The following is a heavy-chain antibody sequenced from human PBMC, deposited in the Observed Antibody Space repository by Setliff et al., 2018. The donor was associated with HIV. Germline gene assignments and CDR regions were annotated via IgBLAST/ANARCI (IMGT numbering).Heavy chain of an antibody. CDR3: ARHDGMKAARRYNNDYMDV. V-gene: IGHV4-4*07. D-gene: IGHD6-6*01. CDR2: INISGNT. CDR1: GGSISSYY. J-gene: IGHJ6*03. Sequence: SETLSLTCTVSGGSISSYYWSWIRQPAGKGLEWIGRINISGNTHYNPSLKSRVTISVDTSKNQFSLRLSSVTAADTAVYYCARHDGMKAARRYNNDYMDVWGKGTTVTVPS.